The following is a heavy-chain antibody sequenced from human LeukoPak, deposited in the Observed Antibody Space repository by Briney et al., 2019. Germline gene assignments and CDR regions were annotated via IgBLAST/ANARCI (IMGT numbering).Heavy chain of an antibody. CDR2: IYYSGST. Sequence: PSETLSLTCTVSGGSISSYYWSWIRQPPGKGLEWIGYIYYSGSTNYNPSLKSRVTISVDTSKNQFSLKLSSVTAADTAVHYCARAHPYCSSTSCYTGGWFDPWGQGTLVTVSS. D-gene: IGHD2-2*02. CDR1: GGSISSYY. V-gene: IGHV4-59*01. CDR3: ARAHPYCSSTSCYTGGWFDP. J-gene: IGHJ5*02.